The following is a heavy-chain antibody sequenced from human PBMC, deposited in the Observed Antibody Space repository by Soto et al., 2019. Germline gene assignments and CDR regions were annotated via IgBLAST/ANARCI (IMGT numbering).Heavy chain of an antibody. CDR2: INHSGST. Sequence: SETLSLTCAVYGGSFSGYYWSWIRQPPGKGLEWIGEINHSGSTNYNPSLKSRVTISVDTSKNQFSLKLSSVTAADTAVYYCARASRGITMVRGVIMGIDYWGQGTLVTAPQ. V-gene: IGHV4-34*01. D-gene: IGHD3-10*01. J-gene: IGHJ4*02. CDR1: GGSFSGYY. CDR3: ARASRGITMVRGVIMGIDY.